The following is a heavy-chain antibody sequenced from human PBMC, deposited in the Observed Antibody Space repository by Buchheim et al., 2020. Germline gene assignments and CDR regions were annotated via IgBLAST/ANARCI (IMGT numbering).Heavy chain of an antibody. CDR1: GFTFSNFA. V-gene: IGHV3-33*01. CDR2: IWFDGSNK. D-gene: IGHD1-26*01. CDR3: VRDRGVAFDS. J-gene: IGHJ4*01. Sequence: QVQLVESGGGVVQPGRSLRLSCAASGFTFSNFAMHWVRQAPGKGLEWVAAIWFDGSNKYYVDSVKGRFTISRDNYENTLSREMSSLRADDTAVYYCVRDRGVAFDSWGQGTL.